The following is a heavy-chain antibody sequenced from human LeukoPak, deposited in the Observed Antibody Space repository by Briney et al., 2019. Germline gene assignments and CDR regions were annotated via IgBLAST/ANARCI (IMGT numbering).Heavy chain of an antibody. CDR2: IIPIFGTA. Sequence: ASVKVSCKASGGTFSSYAISWVRQAPGQGLEWMGGIIPIFGTANYAQKFQGRVTITTDESTSTAYMELSSLRSEDTAVYYCARDQYGSGTKGAFDIWGQGTTVTVSS. D-gene: IGHD3-10*01. CDR3: ARDQYGSGTKGAFDI. V-gene: IGHV1-69*05. J-gene: IGHJ3*02. CDR1: GGTFSSYA.